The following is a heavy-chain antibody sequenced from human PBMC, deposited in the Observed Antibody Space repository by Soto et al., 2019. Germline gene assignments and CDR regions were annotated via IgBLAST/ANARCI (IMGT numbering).Heavy chain of an antibody. J-gene: IGHJ4*02. CDR1: CGSISSGGYY. Sequence: SVTLSLTCTVSCGSISSGGYYWSWIRKHPGKGLEWIGYIYYSGSTYYNPSLKSRVTISVDTSKNQFSLKLSSVTAADTAVYYCARSSSSSKHRVGFLDYWGQGTLVTVSS. D-gene: IGHD6-13*01. CDR3: ARSSSSSKHRVGFLDY. V-gene: IGHV4-31*03. CDR2: IYYSGST.